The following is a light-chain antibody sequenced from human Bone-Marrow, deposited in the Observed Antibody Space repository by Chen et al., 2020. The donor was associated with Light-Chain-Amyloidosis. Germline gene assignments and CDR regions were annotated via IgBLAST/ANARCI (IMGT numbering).Light chain of an antibody. J-gene: IGLJ2*01. V-gene: IGLV3-21*04. CDR2: YDS. CDR1: NIGSKS. Sequence: SYVLTQPPSVSVAPGKTARITCGGNNIGSKSVHWYQQKPGQAPVLVIYYDSERPSGIPERFSGSNSGNTATLTISRVEAGEEADYYCQVWDSSSDHPGVVFGGGTKLTVL. CDR3: QVWDSSSDHPGVV.